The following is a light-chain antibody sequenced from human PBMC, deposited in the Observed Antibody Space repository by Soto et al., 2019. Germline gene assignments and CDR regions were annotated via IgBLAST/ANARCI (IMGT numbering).Light chain of an antibody. Sequence: EIVLTHSPATLSLSPGVRATLSCRASQTVSSYLAWYQQKPGQAPRLLIYEVSNRATGIPARFSGSGSGADVTLTFSSLEPGDFARYCQQKHINWPLTFSGGTK. J-gene: IGKJ4*01. CDR1: QTVSSY. V-gene: IGKV3-11*01. CDR3: QKHINWPLT. CDR2: EVS.